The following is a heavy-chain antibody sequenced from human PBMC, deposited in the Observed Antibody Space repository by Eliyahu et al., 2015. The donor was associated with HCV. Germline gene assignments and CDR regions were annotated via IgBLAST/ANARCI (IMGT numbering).Heavy chain of an antibody. Sequence: EVQLVESGGGLVKPGGSLRLSCAASGFTFRSYSMNWVRQAPGKGLEWVSSISSSSSSRYYAVSVRGRFTISRDNAKNSLYLQMNSLRAEDTAVYYCARETYGEDEWYFDLWGRGTLVTVSS. CDR2: ISSSSSSR. CDR3: ARETYGEDEWYFDL. J-gene: IGHJ2*01. CDR1: GFTFRSYS. D-gene: IGHD4-17*01. V-gene: IGHV3-21*02.